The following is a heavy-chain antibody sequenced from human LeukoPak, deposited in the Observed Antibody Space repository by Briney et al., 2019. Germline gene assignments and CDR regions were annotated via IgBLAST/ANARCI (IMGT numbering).Heavy chain of an antibody. Sequence: PSETLSLTCAVYGGSFSDYYWSWIRQPPVKVLEWIGEINHSGSTNYNPSLKSRVTISVDPSKNQFSLNLSSVTAADTAVYYCARILSPTAFDIWGQGTMVTVSS. D-gene: IGHD2-8*02. CDR2: INHSGST. CDR3: ARILSPTAFDI. J-gene: IGHJ3*02. V-gene: IGHV4-34*01. CDR1: GGSFSDYY.